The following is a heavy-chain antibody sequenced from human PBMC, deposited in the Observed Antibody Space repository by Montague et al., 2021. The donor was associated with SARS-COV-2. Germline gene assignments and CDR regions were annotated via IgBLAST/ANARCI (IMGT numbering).Heavy chain of an antibody. CDR3: ARHLNYRDYGGDDY. J-gene: IGHJ4*02. CDR1: GGSISSSSCF. Sequence: SETLSLTCSVSGGSISSSSCFWGWTRQPPGKGLEWIGSIYYSGGTYSNSSLKSRVTISVDTSKNQFSLKLSSVTAADTAVYYCARHLNYRDYGGDDYWGQGTLVTVSS. CDR2: IYYSGGT. D-gene: IGHD4-17*01. V-gene: IGHV4-39*01.